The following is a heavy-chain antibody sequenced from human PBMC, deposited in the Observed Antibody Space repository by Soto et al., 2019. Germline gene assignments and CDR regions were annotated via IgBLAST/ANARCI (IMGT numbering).Heavy chain of an antibody. V-gene: IGHV1-3*01. CDR2: INAGNGNT. Sequence: ASVKVSCKASGYTYTSYAMHWVRQAPGQRLEWMGWINAGNGNTKYSQKFQGRVTITRDTSASTAYMELSSLRSEDTAVYYCARVLVGWSGYWDAYYGMDVWGQGTTVTV. J-gene: IGHJ6*02. CDR3: ARVLVGWSGYWDAYYGMDV. D-gene: IGHD3-3*01. CDR1: GYTYTSYA.